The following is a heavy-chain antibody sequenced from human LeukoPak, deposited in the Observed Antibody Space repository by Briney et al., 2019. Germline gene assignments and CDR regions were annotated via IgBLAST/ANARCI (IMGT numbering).Heavy chain of an antibody. CDR1: GFSLSTSGVG. Sequence: SGPTLVKPTQTLTLTCTFSGFSLSTSGVGVGWIRQPPGKAPEWLALIYWDDDKRYSPSLKSRLTITKDTSKNQVVLTMPNMDPVDTATYYCAHSPPSWGDYVWGSYRYVWFDPWGQGTLVTVSS. J-gene: IGHJ5*02. CDR3: AHSPPSWGDYVWGSYRYVWFDP. V-gene: IGHV2-5*02. CDR2: IYWDDDK. D-gene: IGHD3-16*02.